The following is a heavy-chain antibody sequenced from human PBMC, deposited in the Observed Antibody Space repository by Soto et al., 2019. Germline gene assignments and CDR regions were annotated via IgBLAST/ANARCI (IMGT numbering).Heavy chain of an antibody. Sequence: QVQLQESGPGLVKPSETLSLTCTVSGDSVSGDYWSWIRQPPGRGLEWIGYIYYSGSTNYNPSLKSRVTMSVDSSITQFSLRLSSVTAADTAFYYCARTHYEILSSDYTWRYFYYMDAWGEGTTVTVTS. CDR1: GDSVSGDY. V-gene: IGHV4-59*02. CDR2: IYYSGST. J-gene: IGHJ6*03. D-gene: IGHD3-16*01. CDR3: ARTHYEILSSDYTWRYFYYMDA.